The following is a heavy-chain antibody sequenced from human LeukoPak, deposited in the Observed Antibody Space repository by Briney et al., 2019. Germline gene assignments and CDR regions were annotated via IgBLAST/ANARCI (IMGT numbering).Heavy chain of an antibody. CDR2: ISSNGGST. Sequence: GGSLRLSCSVSGFSISDYAMHWVRQAPGKGLEYVSSISSNGGSTYYVGSVKGRFTISRDNSKNALYLQMTSMITEDTAVLQCVKDRWVDYWGQGILVSVSS. J-gene: IGHJ4*02. D-gene: IGHD3-16*01. CDR3: VKDRWVDY. V-gene: IGHV3-64D*09. CDR1: GFSISDYA.